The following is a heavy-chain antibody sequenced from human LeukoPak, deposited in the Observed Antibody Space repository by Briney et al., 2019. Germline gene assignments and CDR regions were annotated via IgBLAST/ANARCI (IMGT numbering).Heavy chain of an antibody. D-gene: IGHD2-2*01. CDR1: GGSFSGYY. CDR2: INHSGST. J-gene: IGHJ4*02. V-gene: IGHV4-34*01. CDR3: ATVACSSTSCSDY. Sequence: SETLSLTCAVYGGSFSGYYWSWIRQPPGKGLEWIGEINHSGSTNYNPSLKSRVTISVDTSKNQFSLKLSSVTAADTAVYYGATVACSSTSCSDYCGQGTLVTVSS.